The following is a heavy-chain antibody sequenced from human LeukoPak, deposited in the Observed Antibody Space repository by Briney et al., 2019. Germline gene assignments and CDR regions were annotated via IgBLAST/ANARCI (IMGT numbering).Heavy chain of an antibody. CDR3: ARSRPNIVAPRAAAFDI. Sequence: PGGTLRLSCAASGFTFSSYGMSWVRQAPGKGLEWVAVISYDGSNKYYADSVKGRFTISRDNSKNTLSLQMNSLRAEDTAVYYCARSRPNIVAPRAAAFDIRGQGTMVTVSS. J-gene: IGHJ3*02. CDR1: GFTFSSYG. V-gene: IGHV3-30*03. D-gene: IGHD5-12*01. CDR2: ISYDGSNK.